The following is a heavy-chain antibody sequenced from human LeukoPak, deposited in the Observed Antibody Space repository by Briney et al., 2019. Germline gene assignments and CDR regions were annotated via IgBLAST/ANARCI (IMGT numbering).Heavy chain of an antibody. CDR1: GFTFDDYA. V-gene: IGHV3-43*02. Sequence: PGGSLRLSRATSGFTFDDYAMHWVRQAPGKGLEWVSLISGDGGTTYYADSVKGRFTISTDNSKSSLYLQMNSLRAEDTALYYCAKDIYRGGYPTLLDYWGQGTLVTVSS. CDR2: ISGDGGTT. D-gene: IGHD3-22*01. J-gene: IGHJ4*02. CDR3: AKDIYRGGYPTLLDY.